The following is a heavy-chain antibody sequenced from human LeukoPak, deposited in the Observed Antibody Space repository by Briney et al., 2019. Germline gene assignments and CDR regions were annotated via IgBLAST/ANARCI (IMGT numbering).Heavy chain of an antibody. Sequence: SETLSLTCAVYGGSFSGYYWSWIRQPPGKGLEWIGEINHSGSTNYNPSLKSRVTISVDTSKNQFSLKLSSVTAADTAVYYCASVYNSGWYFDYWGQGALVTVSS. V-gene: IGHV4-34*01. J-gene: IGHJ4*02. D-gene: IGHD5-12*01. CDR3: ASVYNSGWYFDY. CDR2: INHSGST. CDR1: GGSFSGYY.